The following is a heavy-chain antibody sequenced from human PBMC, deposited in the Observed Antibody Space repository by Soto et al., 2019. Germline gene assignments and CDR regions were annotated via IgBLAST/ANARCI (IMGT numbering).Heavy chain of an antibody. J-gene: IGHJ4*02. D-gene: IGHD3-22*01. CDR1: GFSLSTSGVG. CDR2: IYWDDDK. V-gene: IGHV2-5*02. Sequence: QITLKESGPTLVKPTQTLTLTCTFSGFSLSTSGVGVGWIRQPPGKALEWLALIYWDDDKRYSPSLKSRLTITKDTSKNQVVLTMTNMDPVDTATYYCAHSDLNSDDSSGYYVLNWGQGTLVTVSS. CDR3: AHSDLNSDDSSGYYVLN.